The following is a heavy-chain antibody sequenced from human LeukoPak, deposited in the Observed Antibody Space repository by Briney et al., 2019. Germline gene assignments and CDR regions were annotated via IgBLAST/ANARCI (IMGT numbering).Heavy chain of an antibody. D-gene: IGHD3-10*01. CDR2: ISNDGSKK. J-gene: IGHJ4*02. V-gene: IGHV3-30*03. CDR1: GFTFSSYG. CDR3: AREGYYGSGSPPSLYFDY. Sequence: GGSLRLSCAASGFTFSSYGMHWVRQAPGKGLDWVAVISNDGSKKYYADSVKGRFTISRDNSKNTLSLQVSSLRTEDTAVYYCAREGYYGSGSPPSLYFDYWGQGTLVTVSS.